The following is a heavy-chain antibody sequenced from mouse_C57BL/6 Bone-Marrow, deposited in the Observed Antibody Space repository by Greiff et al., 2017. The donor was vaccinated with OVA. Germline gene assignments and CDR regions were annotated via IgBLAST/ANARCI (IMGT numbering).Heavy chain of an antibody. D-gene: IGHD1-1*01. Sequence: QVQLKQSGAELVKPGASVKLSCKASGYTFTEYTIHWVKQRSGQGLEWIGWFYPGSGSIKYNEKVKDKATLTADKSSSTVYMELSRLTSEDSAVYFCARHEVGYYYGSSYWFAYWGQGTLVTVSA. CDR1: GYTFTEYT. V-gene: IGHV1-62-2*01. CDR3: ARHEVGYYYGSSYWFAY. J-gene: IGHJ3*01. CDR2: FYPGSGSI.